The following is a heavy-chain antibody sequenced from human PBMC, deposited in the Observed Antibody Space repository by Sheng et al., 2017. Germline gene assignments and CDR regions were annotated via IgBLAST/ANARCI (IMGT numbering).Heavy chain of an antibody. D-gene: IGHD2-2*01. J-gene: IGHJ6*02. CDR3: ARITYCSSTSCHHYGMDV. CDR1: GGSFSGYY. Sequence: QVQLQQWGAGLLKPSETLSLTCAVYGGSFSGYYWSWIRQPPGKGLEWIGEINHSGSTNYNPSLKSRVTISVDTSKNQFSLKLSSVTAADTAVYYCARITYCSSTSCHHYGMDVWGQGTTVTVSS. CDR2: INHSGST. V-gene: IGHV4-34*01.